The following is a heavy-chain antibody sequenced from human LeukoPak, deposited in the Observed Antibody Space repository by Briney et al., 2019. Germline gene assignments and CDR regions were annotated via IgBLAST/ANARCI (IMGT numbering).Heavy chain of an antibody. CDR2: IYYSGRT. D-gene: IGHD1-1*01. V-gene: IGHV4-59*01. CDR3: ARKNDFDI. Sequence: GSLRLSCAASGFTFSSYEMNWVRQPPGKGLEWIGCIYYSGRTYYNPSLKSRVTISVDMSKSQFSLRLTSVTAADTAVYYCARKNDFDIWGQGTLVTVSS. J-gene: IGHJ3*02. CDR1: GFTFSSYE.